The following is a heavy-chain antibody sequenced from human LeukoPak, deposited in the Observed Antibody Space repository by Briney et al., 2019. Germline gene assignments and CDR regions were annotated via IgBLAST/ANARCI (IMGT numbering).Heavy chain of an antibody. D-gene: IGHD1-26*01. V-gene: IGHV4-30-4*08. CDR2: IYYSGST. CDR1: GGSISSGNNY. J-gene: IGHJ5*02. Sequence: SQTLSLTCTVSGGSISSGNNYWSWIRQPPGKGLECIGYIYYSGSTYYNPSLKSRVTISVDTSKNQFSLKLSSVTAADTAVYYCARAGGGGSYYPWFDPWGQGTLVTVSS. CDR3: ARAGGGGSYYPWFDP.